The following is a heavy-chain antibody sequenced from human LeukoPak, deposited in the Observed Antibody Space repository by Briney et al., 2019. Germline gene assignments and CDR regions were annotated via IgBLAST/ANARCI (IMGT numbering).Heavy chain of an antibody. J-gene: IGHJ4*02. CDR2: ISAYNGNT. V-gene: IGHV1-18*01. CDR3: ASGELGYCSGGSCHPLEY. Sequence: ASVKVSCKASGYTFTSYGISWVRQAPGQGLEWMGWISAYNGNTNYAQKLQGRVTMTTDTSTSTAYMELRSLRSDATAVYYCASGELGYCSGGSCHPLEYWGQGTLVTVSS. D-gene: IGHD2-15*01. CDR1: GYTFTSYG.